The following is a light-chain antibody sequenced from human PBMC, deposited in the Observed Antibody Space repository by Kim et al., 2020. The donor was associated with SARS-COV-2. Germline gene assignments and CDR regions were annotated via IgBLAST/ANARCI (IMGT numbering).Light chain of an antibody. CDR2: SNT. J-gene: IGLJ3*02. CDR3: AAWDDSLNGPV. Sequence: GQSLTISCPGSASNIGSTSVNWSQQYPGAAPKLLIYSNTHRPSGVPYRFSGSKSGTSASLAISGLQSEDETDYYCAAWDDSLNGPVFGGGTQLTVL. V-gene: IGLV1-44*01. CDR1: ASNIGSTS.